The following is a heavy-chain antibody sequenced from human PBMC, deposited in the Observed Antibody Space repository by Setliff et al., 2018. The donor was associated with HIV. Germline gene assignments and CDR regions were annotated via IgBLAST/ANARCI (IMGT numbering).Heavy chain of an antibody. Sequence: ASVKVSCKASGYTFTSYDISWVRQAPGQGLEWMGWISAYNGNTNYAQKLQGRVTMTTDTSTSTAYMELRGLRSDDTAVYYCAREIGDYYDSSGNYPPTDYYYGMDVWGQGTTVTVSS. CDR1: GYTFTSYD. CDR2: ISAYNGNT. J-gene: IGHJ6*02. CDR3: AREIGDYYDSSGNYPPTDYYYGMDV. D-gene: IGHD3-22*01. V-gene: IGHV1-18*01.